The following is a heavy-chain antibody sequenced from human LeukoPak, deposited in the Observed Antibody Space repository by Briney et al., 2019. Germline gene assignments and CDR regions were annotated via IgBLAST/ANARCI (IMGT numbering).Heavy chain of an antibody. CDR3: AKNGSPQGSIYSPLGY. Sequence: GGSLRLSCAASGFTFSSYAMSWVRQAPGKGLEGVSAISGSGGSTYYADSVKGRFTISRDNSKNTLYLQMNSLRAEDTAVYYCAKNGSPQGSIYSPLGYWGQGTLVTVSS. V-gene: IGHV3-23*01. D-gene: IGHD3-16*02. CDR1: GFTFSSYA. CDR2: ISGSGGST. J-gene: IGHJ4*02.